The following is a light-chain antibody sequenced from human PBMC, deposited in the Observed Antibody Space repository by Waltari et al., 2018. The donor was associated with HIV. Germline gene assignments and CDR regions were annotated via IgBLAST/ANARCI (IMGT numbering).Light chain of an antibody. CDR2: DAS. CDR3: LQRTNWPVT. Sequence: EIVLTQSPATLSLSPGERATLSCRARQSVGSSLVWYQQKPGQAPRLLIYDASTRATDIPARFSGSGSGTDFTLTISSLEPEDFAIYYCLQRTNWPVTFGGGTKVEIK. CDR1: QSVGSS. V-gene: IGKV3-11*01. J-gene: IGKJ4*01.